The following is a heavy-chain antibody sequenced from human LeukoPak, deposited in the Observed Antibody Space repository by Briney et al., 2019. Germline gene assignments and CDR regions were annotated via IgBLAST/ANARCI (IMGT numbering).Heavy chain of an antibody. V-gene: IGHV3-23*01. D-gene: IGHD1-26*01. CDR1: GFTFGIYA. CDR2: IGSSYGST. J-gene: IGHJ4*02. CDR3: AKDLTVGATTSYYFDY. Sequence: PGGSLRLSCAASGFTFGIYAMSWVRQATGKGLEWVSAIGSSYGSTYYAGYVKGRFTISRDNSKNTLYLQMNRLKAEDTALYYCAKDLTVGATTSYYFDYWGQGTLVTVSS.